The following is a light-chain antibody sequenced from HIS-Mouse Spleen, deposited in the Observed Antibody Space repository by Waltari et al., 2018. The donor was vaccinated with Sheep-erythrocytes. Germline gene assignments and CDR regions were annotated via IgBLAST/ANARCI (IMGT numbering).Light chain of an antibody. Sequence: QSALTQPRSVSGSPGQSVTISCTATSSDVGGYTSVSWYQQHPGKAPKLMIYDVSKRPSGVPDRFSGSKSGNTASLTISGLQAEDEADYYCCSYAGSYNHVFATGTKVTVL. J-gene: IGLJ1*01. V-gene: IGLV2-11*01. CDR3: CSYAGSYNHV. CDR1: SSDVGGYTS. CDR2: DVS.